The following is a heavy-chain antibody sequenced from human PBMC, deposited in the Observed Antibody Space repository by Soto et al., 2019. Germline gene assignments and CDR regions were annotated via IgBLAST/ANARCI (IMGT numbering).Heavy chain of an antibody. Sequence: PSETLSLTCTVSGGSISSGGYYWSWIRQHPGKGLEWIGYIYYSGSTYYNPSLKSRVTISVDKSKNQFSLKLMSLSAADTAVYYCGRLEGLATISYYFDYWGQGALVTVSS. CDR2: IYYSGST. J-gene: IGHJ4*02. V-gene: IGHV4-31*09. CDR3: GRLEGLATISYYFDY. CDR1: GGSISSGGYY. D-gene: IGHD1-1*01.